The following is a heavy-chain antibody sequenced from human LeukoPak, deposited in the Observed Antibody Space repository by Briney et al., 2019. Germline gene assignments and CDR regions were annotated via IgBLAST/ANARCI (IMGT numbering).Heavy chain of an antibody. V-gene: IGHV3-7*01. J-gene: IGHJ4*02. CDR2: IKQDGSEK. Sequence: QAGGSLRLSCAASGFTFSSYWMSWVRQAPGKGLEWVANIKQDGSEKYYVDSVKGRFTTSRDNAKNSLYLQMNSLRAEDTAVYYCARDREWKVATPPYFDYWGQGTLVTVSS. CDR1: GFTFSSYW. CDR3: ARDREWKVATPPYFDY. D-gene: IGHD5-12*01.